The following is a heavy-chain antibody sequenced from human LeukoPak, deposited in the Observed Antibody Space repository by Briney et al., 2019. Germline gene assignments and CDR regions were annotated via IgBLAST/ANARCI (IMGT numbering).Heavy chain of an antibody. CDR1: GGSISSSSYY. Sequence: SETLSLTCTVSGGSISSSSYYWGWIRQPPGKGLEWIGSIYHSGSTYYNPSLKSRVTISVDTSKNQFSLKPSSVTAADTAVYYCAAAASYYFDYWGQGTLVTVSS. V-gene: IGHV4-39*01. CDR3: AAAASYYFDY. J-gene: IGHJ4*02. D-gene: IGHD6-13*01. CDR2: IYHSGST.